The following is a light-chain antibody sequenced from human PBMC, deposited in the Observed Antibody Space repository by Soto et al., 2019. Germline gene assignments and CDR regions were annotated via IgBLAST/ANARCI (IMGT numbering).Light chain of an antibody. CDR3: QQYHSYPVT. CDR2: DAS. J-gene: IGKJ4*01. CDR1: QGIGNF. V-gene: IGKV1-16*02. Sequence: DIQMTQSPSSLSASVGDTVTITCRASQGIGNFIAWFQQKPGKAPKSLISDASTLQSGVPSKFSGSVSETDFTLTISSLQPEDSATYYCQQYHSYPVTFGGGTKVEIK.